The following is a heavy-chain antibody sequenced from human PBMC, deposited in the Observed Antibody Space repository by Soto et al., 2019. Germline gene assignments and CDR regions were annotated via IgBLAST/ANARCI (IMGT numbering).Heavy chain of an antibody. CDR2: ISYDGSNK. J-gene: IGHJ4*02. Sequence: GGSLRLSCAASGFTFSSYGMHWVRQAPGKGLEWVAVISYDGSNKYYADSVKGRFTISRDNSKNTLYLQMNSLRTDDTTVYYCAKHGTNYYDSSDYYYFDYWGQGTLVTVSS. CDR1: GFTFSSYG. D-gene: IGHD3-22*01. V-gene: IGHV3-30*18. CDR3: AKHGTNYYDSSDYYYFDY.